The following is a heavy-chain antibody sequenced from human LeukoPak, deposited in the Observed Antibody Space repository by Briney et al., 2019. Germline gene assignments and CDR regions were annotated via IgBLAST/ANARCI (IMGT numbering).Heavy chain of an antibody. CDR1: GFTFSSYS. J-gene: IGHJ5*02. CDR2: ISSSSSYI. Sequence: GGSLRLSCAASGFTFSSYSMNWVRQAPGKGLEWVSSISSSSSYIYYADSVKGRFTISRDNAKNSLYLQMNSLRSDDTAVYYCARDSLLGGHWFDPWGQGTLVTVSS. CDR3: ARDSLLGGHWFDP. D-gene: IGHD2-15*01. V-gene: IGHV3-21*04.